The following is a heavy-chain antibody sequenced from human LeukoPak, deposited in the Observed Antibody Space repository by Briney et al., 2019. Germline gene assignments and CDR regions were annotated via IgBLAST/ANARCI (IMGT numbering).Heavy chain of an antibody. CDR3: ARFYLRIGNDY. CDR2: IKQDGTEK. J-gene: IGHJ4*02. V-gene: IGHV3-7*04. D-gene: IGHD2-15*01. CDR1: GFIFSSYW. Sequence: GGSLRLSCAASGFIFSSYWMSWVRQAPGKGLEWVANIKQDGTEKYYVDSVKGRFTISRDNAKSSLYLQMNSLRAEDTAVYYCARFYLRIGNDYWGQGTLVTVSS.